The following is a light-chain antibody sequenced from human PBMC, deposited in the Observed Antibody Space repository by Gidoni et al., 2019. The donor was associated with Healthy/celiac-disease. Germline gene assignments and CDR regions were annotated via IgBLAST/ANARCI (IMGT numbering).Light chain of an antibody. CDR2: AAS. CDR3: QQSYSTPRT. V-gene: IGKV1-39*01. Sequence: DIQMTKSQSSLSASVGDRVTITCRASQGISSYLNWYQQKPGKAPKLLIYAASSLQSGVPSRFSGSGSGTDFTLTISSLQPEDFATYYCQQSYSTPRTFGQGTKLEIK. CDR1: QGISSY. J-gene: IGKJ2*01.